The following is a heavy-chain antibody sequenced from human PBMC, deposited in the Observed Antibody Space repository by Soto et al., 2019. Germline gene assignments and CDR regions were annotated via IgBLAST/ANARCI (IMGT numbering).Heavy chain of an antibody. D-gene: IGHD3-3*01. CDR2: IYRSGTT. J-gene: IGHJ4*02. Sequence: SETLSLTCTVSGGSVSSGSYYWSWIRQPPGKGLEWIGYIYRSGTTNYNPSLKSRVTISVDTSKSHFSLKLTSVTAADTAVYYCARGKLWSGYYTPFDYWGQGSLVTVSA. CDR1: GGSVSSGSYY. V-gene: IGHV4-61*03. CDR3: ARGKLWSGYYTPFDY.